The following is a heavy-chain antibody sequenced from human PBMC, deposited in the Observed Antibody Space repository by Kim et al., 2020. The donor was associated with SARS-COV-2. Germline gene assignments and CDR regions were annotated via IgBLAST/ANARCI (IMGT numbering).Heavy chain of an antibody. V-gene: IGHV4-4*07. CDR1: GGSFSSYR. J-gene: IGHJ4*02. CDR3: ARQVAGTDRRFDY. CDR2: IHASGST. D-gene: IGHD6-19*01. Sequence: SETLSLICTVSGGSFSSYRWSWIRQSAGKGLEWIGRIHASGSTNYNPSLKSRLTMSVDASQHQMSLKLSSVTAADTAMYYCARQVAGTDRRFDYWGQGSWSPSPQ.